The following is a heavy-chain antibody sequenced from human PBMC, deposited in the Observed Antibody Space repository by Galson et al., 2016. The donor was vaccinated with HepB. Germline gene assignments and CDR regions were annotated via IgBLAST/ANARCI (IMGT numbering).Heavy chain of an antibody. V-gene: IGHV2-70*04. J-gene: IGHJ4*02. D-gene: IGHD1-14*01. CDR2: IDWDDDK. Sequence: PALVKPTQTLTLTCTFSGFSLTTTDMRVTWIRQPPGKALEWLARIDWDDDKYYSTSLKTRLTVSKDTSKNQVVFTMTNMDPADTATEYCERMIGSIGTRHLDYWGQGILITVSS. CDR3: ERMIGSIGTRHLDY. CDR1: GFSLTTTDMR.